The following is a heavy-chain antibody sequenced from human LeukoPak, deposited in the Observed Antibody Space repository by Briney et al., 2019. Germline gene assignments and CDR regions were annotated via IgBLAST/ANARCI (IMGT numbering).Heavy chain of an antibody. CDR1: GFTISSYA. J-gene: IGHJ4*02. Sequence: GSLRLSCTASGFTISSYAMSWVRQAPGKGLEWVSVISGSGGNTYYADSVKGRFTISRDNSENTLYLQMNSLRADDTAVYFCVKGASIVVVPAAFDYWGQGTLVTVSS. D-gene: IGHD2-2*01. CDR2: ISGSGGNT. V-gene: IGHV3-23*01. CDR3: VKGASIVVVPAAFDY.